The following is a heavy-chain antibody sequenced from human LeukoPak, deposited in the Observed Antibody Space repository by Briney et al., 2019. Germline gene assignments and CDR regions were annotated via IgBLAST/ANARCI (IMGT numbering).Heavy chain of an antibody. V-gene: IGHV1-18*01. CDR2: ISTYSGNT. CDR1: GYTFTSYG. J-gene: IGHJ4*02. D-gene: IGHD1-26*01. Sequence: ASVRVSCKASGYTFTSYGITWVGQAPGEGLEWMGWISTYSGNTRYAQKFQGRATMTTDTSTSTAYMELRSLRSDDTAVFYCARGEPIFDYWGQGTLVTVSS. CDR3: ARGEPIFDY.